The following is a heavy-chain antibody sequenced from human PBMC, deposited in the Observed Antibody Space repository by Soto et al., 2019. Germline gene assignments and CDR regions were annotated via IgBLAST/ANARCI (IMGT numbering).Heavy chain of an antibody. D-gene: IGHD1-7*01. V-gene: IGHV4-59*01. Sequence: LSLTCTVSGGSISSYYWSWIRQPPGKGLEWIGYIYYSGSTNYNPSLKSRVTISVDTSKNQFSLKLSSVTAADTAVYYCARETIGYGMDVWGQGTTVTVS. CDR2: IYYSGST. CDR1: GGSISSYY. CDR3: ARETIGYGMDV. J-gene: IGHJ6*02.